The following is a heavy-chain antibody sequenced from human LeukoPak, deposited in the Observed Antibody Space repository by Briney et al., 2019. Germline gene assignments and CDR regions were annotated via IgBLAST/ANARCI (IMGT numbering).Heavy chain of an antibody. Sequence: PGGSLRLSCAASGFTFSSYSMNWVRQAPGKGLEWVSSISSSSGYIYYADSVKGRFTISRDNAKNSLYLQMNSLRAEDTAVYYCARGSSTSSSGWGQGTLVTVSS. CDR3: ARGSSTSSSG. CDR1: GFTFSSYS. D-gene: IGHD2-2*01. V-gene: IGHV3-21*01. CDR2: ISSSSGYI. J-gene: IGHJ4*02.